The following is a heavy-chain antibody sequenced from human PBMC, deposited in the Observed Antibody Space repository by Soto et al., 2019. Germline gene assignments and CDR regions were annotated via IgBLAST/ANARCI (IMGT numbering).Heavy chain of an antibody. Sequence: SVKVSCKASGYTFTSYAMHWVRQAPGQRLGWMGWINAGNGNTKYSQKFQGRVTITRDTSASTAYMELSSLRSEDTAVYYCARGKSPYDFWSGYGANWFDPWGQGNLVTVSS. J-gene: IGHJ5*02. CDR1: GYTFTSYA. CDR3: ARGKSPYDFWSGYGANWFDP. CDR2: INAGNGNT. V-gene: IGHV1-3*01. D-gene: IGHD3-3*01.